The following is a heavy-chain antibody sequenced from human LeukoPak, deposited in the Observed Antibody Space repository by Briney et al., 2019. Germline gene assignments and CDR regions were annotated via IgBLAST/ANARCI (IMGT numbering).Heavy chain of an antibody. V-gene: IGHV3-23*01. CDR3: AKGSARRWFWYFDY. D-gene: IGHD4-23*01. CDR2: IPRNGGST. J-gene: IGHJ4*02. CDR1: GFTFSSYA. Sequence: PGGSLRLSCAASGFTFSSYARSWVRQAPGKGLEWVSSIPRNGGSTYYADSVKGRFTISRDNSKNTLYLQMNSLRAEDTAVYYCAKGSARRWFWYFDYWGQGTLVTVSS.